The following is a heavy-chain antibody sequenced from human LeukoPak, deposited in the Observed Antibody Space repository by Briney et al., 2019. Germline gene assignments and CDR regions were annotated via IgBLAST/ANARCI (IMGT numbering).Heavy chain of an antibody. CDR2: ISYDGSNK. CDR1: GFTFSSYA. D-gene: IGHD2-15*01. V-gene: IGHV3-30*04. J-gene: IGHJ6*02. CDR3: ARGLVGYCSGGSCLHALLGNYGMDV. Sequence: GGSLRLSCAASGFTFSSYAMHWVRQAPGKGLEWVAVISYDGSNKYYADSVKGRFTISRDHSKNTLYLQMNSLRAEDTAVYYCARGLVGYCSGGSCLHALLGNYGMDVWGQGTTVTVSS.